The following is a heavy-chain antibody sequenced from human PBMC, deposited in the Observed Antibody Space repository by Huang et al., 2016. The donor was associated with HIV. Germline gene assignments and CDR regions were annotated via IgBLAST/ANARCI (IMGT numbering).Heavy chain of an antibody. D-gene: IGHD4-17*01. Sequence: QVQLVQSGAEVKTPGSSVKVSCKASGGTFSKDAISWVRQAPGQGLEWMGGSIPMFGTTNYARKCQGRVTITADDYTSTTYVEVSSLRSEDTALYYCARGQLGSYGDYDVLYWGQGTLVTVSS. CDR2: SIPMFGTT. CDR3: ARGQLGSYGDYDVLY. CDR1: GGTFSKDA. J-gene: IGHJ4*02. V-gene: IGHV1-69*13.